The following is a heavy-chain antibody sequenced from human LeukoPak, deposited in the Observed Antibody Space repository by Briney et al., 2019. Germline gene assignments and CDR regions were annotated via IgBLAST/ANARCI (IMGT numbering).Heavy chain of an antibody. V-gene: IGHV4-59*01. CDR3: ARGGPVVPAEPRCVYLDY. J-gene: IGHJ4*02. Sequence: SETLSLTCTVSGGSISSFYWSWIRQPPGKGLEWIGYIYYSGSTYYNPSLKSRVTISVDTSKNQFSLKLSSVTAADTAVYYCARGGPVVPAEPRCVYLDYWGQGTLVTVSS. CDR2: IYYSGST. D-gene: IGHD2-2*01. CDR1: GGSISSFY.